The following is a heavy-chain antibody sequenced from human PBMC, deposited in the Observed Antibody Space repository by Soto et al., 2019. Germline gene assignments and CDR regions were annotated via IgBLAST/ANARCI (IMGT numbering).Heavy chain of an antibody. CDR2: VVVGSGNT. D-gene: IGHD1-26*01. Sequence: SVKVSCKASGFTFTSSAVQWVRQARGQRLEWIGWVVVGSGNTNYAQKFQERVTITRDMSTSTAYMELSSLRSEDTAVYYCAAEGIVGATRPFDYWGQGTLVTVSS. CDR1: GFTFTSSA. V-gene: IGHV1-58*01. J-gene: IGHJ4*02. CDR3: AAEGIVGATRPFDY.